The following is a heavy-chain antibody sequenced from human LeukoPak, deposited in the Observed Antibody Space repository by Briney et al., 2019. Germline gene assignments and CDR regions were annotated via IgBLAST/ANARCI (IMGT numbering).Heavy chain of an antibody. CDR1: GFTFGDYA. CDR2: ISWNSGSK. V-gene: IGHV3-9*01. CDR3: ARADYDSSGYYYVSGAFDI. J-gene: IGHJ3*02. D-gene: IGHD3-22*01. Sequence: GRSLRLSCAASGFTFGDYAMHWVRQVPGKGLEWVSGISWNSGSKGYADSVNGRFTISRDNAKNSLYLQMNSLRAEDTAVYYCARADYDSSGYYYVSGAFDIWGQGTMVTVSS.